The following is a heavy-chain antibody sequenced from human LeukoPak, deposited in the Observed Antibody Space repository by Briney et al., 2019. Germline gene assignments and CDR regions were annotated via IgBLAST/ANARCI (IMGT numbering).Heavy chain of an antibody. CDR2: IKTDGSTT. J-gene: IGHJ6*02. D-gene: IGHD3-9*01. CDR3: ARDTTGVTTYYDILTGYPHYYYYYGMDV. V-gene: IGHV3-74*01. Sequence: GGSLRLSCAGSGFIFSNYWMHWVRQAPGKGLVWVSRIKTDGSTTYYADSVKGRFTVSRDNAKNSLYLQMNSLRAEDTAVYYCARDTTGVTTYYDILTGYPHYYYYYGMDVWGQGTTVTVSS. CDR1: GFIFSNYW.